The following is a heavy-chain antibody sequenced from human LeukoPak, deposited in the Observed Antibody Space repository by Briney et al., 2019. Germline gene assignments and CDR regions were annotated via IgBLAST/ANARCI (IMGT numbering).Heavy chain of an antibody. Sequence: KSSETLSLTCTVSGGSISSYYWSWIRQPAGKGLEWIGRIYTSGSTNYNPSLKSRVTMSVDTSKNQFSLKLSSVTAADTAVYYCAKTIFGGPTGYYMDVWGKGTTVTVSS. CDR3: AKTIFGGPTGYYMDV. D-gene: IGHD3-3*02. V-gene: IGHV4-4*07. CDR1: GGSISSYY. J-gene: IGHJ6*03. CDR2: IYTSGST.